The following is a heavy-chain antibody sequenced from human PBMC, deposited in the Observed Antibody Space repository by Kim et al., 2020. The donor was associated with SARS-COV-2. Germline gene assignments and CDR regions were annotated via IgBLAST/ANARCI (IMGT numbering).Heavy chain of an antibody. CDR3: ARSIDY. Sequence: SSSYIYYADSVKGRFTISRDNAKNSLYLQMNSLRAEDTAVYYCARSIDYWGQGTLVTVSS. CDR2: SSSYI. V-gene: IGHV3-21*01. J-gene: IGHJ4*02.